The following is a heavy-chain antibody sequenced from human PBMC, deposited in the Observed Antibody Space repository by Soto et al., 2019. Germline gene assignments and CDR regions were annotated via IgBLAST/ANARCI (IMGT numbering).Heavy chain of an antibody. CDR2: IWYDGSNK. Sequence: QVQLVESGGGVVQPGRSLRLSCAASGFTFSSYGMHWVRQAPGKGLEWVAVIWYDGSNKYYADSVKGRFTISRDNSKNTLYLQMNSLRAEDTAVYYCARGPLGWELPPPPDYWGQGTLVTVSS. J-gene: IGHJ4*02. V-gene: IGHV3-33*01. CDR3: ARGPLGWELPPPPDY. D-gene: IGHD1-26*01. CDR1: GFTFSSYG.